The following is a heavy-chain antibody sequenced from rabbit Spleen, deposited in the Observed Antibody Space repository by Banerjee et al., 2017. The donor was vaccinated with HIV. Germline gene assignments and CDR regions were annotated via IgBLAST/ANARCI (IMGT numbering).Heavy chain of an antibody. Sequence: QSLEESGGDLVKPGASLTLTCAASGFTISSYYYMCWVRQAPGKGLEWIACLYISGGSTYYTNWAKGRFTISKTSSTTVTLQMTSLTAADTATYFCARNGGMLNYELWGQGTLVTVS. V-gene: IGHV1S40*01. CDR3: ARNGGMLNYEL. D-gene: IGHD6-1*01. CDR2: LYISGGST. CDR1: GFTISSYYY. J-gene: IGHJ4*01.